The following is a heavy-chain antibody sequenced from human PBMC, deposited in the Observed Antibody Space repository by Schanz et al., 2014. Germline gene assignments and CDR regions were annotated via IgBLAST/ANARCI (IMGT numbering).Heavy chain of an antibody. CDR3: ARDMTSMGESGFYYYGMDV. J-gene: IGHJ6*02. Sequence: VQLVESGGGLVQPGGSVRLSCGASGFSFSTHWMAWIRQAPGKGLEWVSHISGSSIHKNYADSVKGRFTISRDNPKNTLYLQMNSLRAEDTAVYYCARDMTSMGESGFYYYGMDVWGQGTTVTVSS. CDR1: GFSFSTHW. V-gene: IGHV3-11*06. CDR2: ISGSSIHK. D-gene: IGHD1-26*01.